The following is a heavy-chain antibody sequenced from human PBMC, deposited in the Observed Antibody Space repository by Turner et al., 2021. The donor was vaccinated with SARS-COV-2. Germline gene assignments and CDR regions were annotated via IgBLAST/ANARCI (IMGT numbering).Heavy chain of an antibody. Sequence: QVQLQESGPGLVKPSETLSLTCTVPGGSISRYYWSWIRQPAGKGLEWIGRIYTSGSTNYNPSLKSRVTMSVETSKNHFSLKLSSVTAADTAVYYCARESGFCTNGVCYPASRYYYGMDVWGQGTTVTVSS. D-gene: IGHD2-8*01. CDR1: GGSISRYY. CDR3: ARESGFCTNGVCYPASRYYYGMDV. J-gene: IGHJ6*02. CDR2: IYTSGST. V-gene: IGHV4-4*07.